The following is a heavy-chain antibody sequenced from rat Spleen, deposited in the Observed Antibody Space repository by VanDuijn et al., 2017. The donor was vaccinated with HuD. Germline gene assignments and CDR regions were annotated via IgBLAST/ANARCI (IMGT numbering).Heavy chain of an antibody. J-gene: IGHJ1*01. Sequence: EVQLVESDGGLVRPGRSLKLSCAASGFTFSNYYMAWVRQAPTKGLEWVATISYDGSSTYYRDSVKGRFTISRDNAKSTLYLQMDSLRSEDTATYYCARDGGYSGGYYWYFDFWGPGTMVTVSS. CDR1: GFTFSNYY. D-gene: IGHD1-11*01. CDR2: ISYDGSST. V-gene: IGHV5-29*01. CDR3: ARDGGYSGGYYWYFDF.